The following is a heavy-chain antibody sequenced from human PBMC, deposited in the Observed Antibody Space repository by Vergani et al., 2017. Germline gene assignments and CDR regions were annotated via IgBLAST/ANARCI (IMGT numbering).Heavy chain of an antibody. J-gene: IGHJ4*02. V-gene: IGHV3-23*04. Sequence: EVQLVESGGGLVKPGGSLRLSCAASGFTFSSYAMSWVRQAPGKGLEWVSAISGSGGSTYYADSVKGRFTISRDNSKNTLYLQMNSLRAEDTAVYYCAKDGDADYYDSSGYPYYFDYWGQGTLVTVSS. CDR1: GFTFSSYA. CDR2: ISGSGGST. D-gene: IGHD3-22*01. CDR3: AKDGDADYYDSSGYPYYFDY.